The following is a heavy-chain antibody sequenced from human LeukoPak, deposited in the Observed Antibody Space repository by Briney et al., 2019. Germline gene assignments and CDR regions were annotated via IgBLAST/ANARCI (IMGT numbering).Heavy chain of an antibody. Sequence: SETLSLTCTVSGDSISSTSYYWGWIRQPPGKGLAWVGHIYYSGSTYYNPSLKSRVTISVDTSKNQFSLKLTSVTAADTAVYYCARADIVQNDFDFWGQGTLVTVSS. J-gene: IGHJ4*02. CDR1: GDSISSTSYY. V-gene: IGHV4-39*07. CDR2: IYYSGST. D-gene: IGHD2-15*01. CDR3: ARADIVQNDFDF.